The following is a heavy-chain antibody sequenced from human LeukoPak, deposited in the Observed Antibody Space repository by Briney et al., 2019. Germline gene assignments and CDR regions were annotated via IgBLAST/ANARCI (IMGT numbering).Heavy chain of an antibody. CDR3: AAVLTAYSSIDY. V-gene: IGHV4-61*01. J-gene: IGHJ4*02. D-gene: IGHD3-9*01. CDR1: GGSVTSGSYY. Sequence: SETLCLTCTVSGGSVTSGSYYWSWIRQPPGKGLEWIGCIFYTGSTNYNPSLKSRVTISVDTSKNQFSLKLSSVTAADTALYYCAAVLTAYSSIDYWGQGILVTVSS. CDR2: IFYTGST.